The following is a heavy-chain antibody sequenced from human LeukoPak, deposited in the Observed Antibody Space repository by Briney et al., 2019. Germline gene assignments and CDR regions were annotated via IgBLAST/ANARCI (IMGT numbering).Heavy chain of an antibody. CDR1: GYTFTSYN. V-gene: IGHV1-18*01. J-gene: IGHJ4*02. CDR3: ARTNDFWSGYYTEDY. CDR2: ISAYNGNT. D-gene: IGHD3-3*01. Sequence: ASVKVSCKASGYTFTSYNINWVRQAPGQGLEWMGWISAYNGNTNYAQKLQGRVTMTTDTSTSTAYMELRSLRSDDTAVYYCARTNDFWSGYYTEDYWGQGTLVTVSS.